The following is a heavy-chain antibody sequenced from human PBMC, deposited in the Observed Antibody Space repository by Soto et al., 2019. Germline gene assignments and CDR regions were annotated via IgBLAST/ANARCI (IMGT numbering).Heavy chain of an antibody. CDR1: GFTFSSYG. Sequence: GGSLRLSSPASGFTFSSYGMHWVRQAPGKGLEWVAVIWYDGSNKYYADSVKGRFTISRDNSMNTLYLQMNSLRAEDTAVYYCARGYSKNDYWGQGTLVTVSS. J-gene: IGHJ4*02. CDR3: ARGYSKNDY. CDR2: IWYDGSNK. D-gene: IGHD2-15*01. V-gene: IGHV3-33*01.